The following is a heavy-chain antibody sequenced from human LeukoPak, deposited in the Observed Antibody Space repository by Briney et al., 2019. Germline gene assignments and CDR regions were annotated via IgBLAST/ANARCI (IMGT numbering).Heavy chain of an antibody. CDR3: ARKLDHLLDP. CDR1: GGSFSGYY. Sequence: PSETLSLTCAVYGGSFSGYYWSWIRQPPGKGLEWIGYIYYSGSTNYNPSLKSRVTISVDTSKNQFSLKLSSVTAADTAVYYCARKLDHLLDPWGQGTLVTVSS. V-gene: IGHV4-59*01. J-gene: IGHJ5*02. CDR2: IYYSGST. D-gene: IGHD1-1*01.